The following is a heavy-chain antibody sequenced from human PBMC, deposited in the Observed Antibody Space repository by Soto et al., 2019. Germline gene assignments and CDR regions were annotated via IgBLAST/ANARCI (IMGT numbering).Heavy chain of an antibody. J-gene: IGHJ5*02. CDR3: ARDSIVVPAAIARNWFDT. V-gene: IGHV3-21*01. CDR1: GFTFSSYS. Sequence: GGSLRLSCAASGFTFSSYSMNWVRQAPGKGLEWVSSISSSSSYIYYADSVKGRFTISRDNAKNSLYLQMNSLRAEDTAVYYCARDSIVVPAAIARNWFDTWGQGTLVTVSS. CDR2: ISSSSSYI. D-gene: IGHD2-2*01.